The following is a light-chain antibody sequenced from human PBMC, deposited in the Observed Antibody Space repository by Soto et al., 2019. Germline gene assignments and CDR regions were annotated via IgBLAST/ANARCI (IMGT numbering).Light chain of an antibody. Sequence: QSVLTQPASVSGSPGQSITISCTGTSGDAGNYNLVSWYQQHPGKAPRLMIYEVNKWPSGVSNRFSGSKSGNTASLTISGLQAEDEADYYCCSYVGSSTSYVFGTGTKVTVL. V-gene: IGLV2-23*02. CDR1: SGDAGNYNL. J-gene: IGLJ1*01. CDR3: CSYVGSSTSYV. CDR2: EVN.